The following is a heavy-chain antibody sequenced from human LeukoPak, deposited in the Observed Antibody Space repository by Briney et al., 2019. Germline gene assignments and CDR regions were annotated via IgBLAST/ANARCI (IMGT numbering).Heavy chain of an antibody. CDR1: DGSISSSSYY. J-gene: IGHJ4*02. Sequence: SETLSLTCTVSDGSISSSSYYWGWIRQPPGKGLEWIGSIYYSGSTYYNPSLKSRVTISVDTSKNQFSLKLSSVTAADTAVYYCARRDTAMVTSFDYWGQGTLVTVSS. D-gene: IGHD5-18*01. CDR3: ARRDTAMVTSFDY. CDR2: IYYSGST. V-gene: IGHV4-39*07.